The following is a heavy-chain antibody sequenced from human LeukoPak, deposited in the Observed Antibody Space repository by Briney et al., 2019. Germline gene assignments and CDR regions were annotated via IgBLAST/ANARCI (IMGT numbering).Heavy chain of an antibody. V-gene: IGHV3-23*03. D-gene: IGHD6-19*01. CDR2: IYSGGST. CDR1: GVRFGSYA. CDR3: AKRGVAGTEYYFDY. J-gene: IGHJ4*02. Sequence: GGSLRLSCEASGVRFGSYAMSWVRQAPGKGLEWVSVIYSGGSTYYADSVKGRFTISRDDSKNTLYLQMNSLRAEDTAVYYCAKRGVAGTEYYFDYWGQGTLVTVSS.